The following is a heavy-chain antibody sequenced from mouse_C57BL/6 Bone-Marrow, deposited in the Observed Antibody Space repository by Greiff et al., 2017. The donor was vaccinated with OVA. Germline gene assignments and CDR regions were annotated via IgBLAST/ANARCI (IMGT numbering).Heavy chain of an antibody. Sequence: EVMLVESEGGLVQPGSSMKLSCTASGFTFSDYYMAWVRQVPEKGLEWVANINYDGSSTYYLDSLKSRFIISRDNAKNILYLQMSSLKSEDTATYYCARVRGNYWYFDVWGTGTKVTVAS. D-gene: IGHD2-1*01. V-gene: IGHV5-16*01. J-gene: IGHJ1*03. CDR1: GFTFSDYY. CDR3: ARVRGNYWYFDV. CDR2: INYDGSST.